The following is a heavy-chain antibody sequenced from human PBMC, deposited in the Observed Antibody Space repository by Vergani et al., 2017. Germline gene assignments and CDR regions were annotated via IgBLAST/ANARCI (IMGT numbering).Heavy chain of an antibody. CDR1: GFTFSSYD. CDR2: ISSSGGST. J-gene: IGHJ4*02. CDR3: AKSAATVTTFDNYFDY. V-gene: IGHV3-23*01. D-gene: IGHD4-17*01. Sequence: EVQLLESGGGLVQPGGSLRFSCAASGFTFSSYDMSWVRQAPGKGLEWVSAISSSGGSTYYADSVKGRFTISIDNSKNTLYLEMNSLRAEDTAVYYCAKSAATVTTFDNYFDYWGQGTLVTVSS.